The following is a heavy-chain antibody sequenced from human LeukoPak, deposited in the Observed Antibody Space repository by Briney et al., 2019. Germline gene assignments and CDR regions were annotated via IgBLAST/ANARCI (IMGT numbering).Heavy chain of an antibody. D-gene: IGHD6-13*01. CDR2: ISYDGSNK. CDR1: GFTFSSYA. Sequence: GRSLRLSCAASGFTFSSYAMHWVRQAPGKGLEWVAVISYDGSNKYYADSVKDRFTISRDNSKSTLYLQMNSLRAEDTAVYYCARDHHSSSWTMYYYYYGMDVWGKGTTVTVSS. V-gene: IGHV3-30*04. J-gene: IGHJ6*04. CDR3: ARDHHSSSWTMYYYYYGMDV.